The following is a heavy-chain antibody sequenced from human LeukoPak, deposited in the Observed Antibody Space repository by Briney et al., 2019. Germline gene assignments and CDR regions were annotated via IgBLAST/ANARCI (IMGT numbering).Heavy chain of an antibody. V-gene: IGHV1-18*01. Sequence: ASVKVSCKASGYTFTSSGISWVRQAPGQGLEWMGWISAYNGNTNYAQKPQGRVTMSTDTSTSTAYMELRSLRSDDTAVYYCARLGYDSNYMDVWGKGTAVTVSS. D-gene: IGHD5-12*01. J-gene: IGHJ6*03. CDR1: GYTFTSSG. CDR2: ISAYNGNT. CDR3: ARLGYDSNYMDV.